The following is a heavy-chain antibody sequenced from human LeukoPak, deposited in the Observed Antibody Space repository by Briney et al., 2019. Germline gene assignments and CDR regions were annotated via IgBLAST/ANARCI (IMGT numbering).Heavy chain of an antibody. V-gene: IGHV3-7*01. D-gene: IGHD4-17*01. CDR1: GFTFSNNW. CDR2: IKQDGSEK. CDR3: ARRLRRNYFDY. Sequence: PGGSLRLSCAASGFTFSNNWMSWVRQAPGKGLEWVANIKQDGSEKDYVDSVKGRFTISRDNAKNSLYLQMNSLRAEDTAVYYCARRLRRNYFDYWGQGTLVTVSS. J-gene: IGHJ4*02.